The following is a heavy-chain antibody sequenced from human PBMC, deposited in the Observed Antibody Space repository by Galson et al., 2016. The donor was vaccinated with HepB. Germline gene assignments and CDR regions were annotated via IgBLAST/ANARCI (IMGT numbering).Heavy chain of an antibody. CDR1: GFSFSLNT. Sequence: SLRLSCAASGFSFSLNTVHWVRQLPGKGLEWVALISYTGSNEIYAESVKGRFQISRDNSKNTLYLQMNNLRGEDTAVYYCARWFRDFGFEGSLYGLDVWGQGTTVIVSS. CDR2: ISYTGSNE. CDR3: ARWFRDFGFEGSLYGLDV. V-gene: IGHV3-30*04. J-gene: IGHJ6*02. D-gene: IGHD3-10*01.